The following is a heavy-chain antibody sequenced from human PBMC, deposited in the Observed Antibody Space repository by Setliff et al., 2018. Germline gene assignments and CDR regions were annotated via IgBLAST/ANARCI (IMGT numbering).Heavy chain of an antibody. CDR1: GGTFSNSA. Sequence: GASVKVSCKAFGGTFSNSAINWVRQAPGQGLEWMGGIIPIRGAADYAQKFQGKVIITADGSTSTAYMELTSLRSDDAAVYYCARGPSGWSSATSRYYCYMDVWGKGTTVTVSS. D-gene: IGHD6-19*01. CDR2: IIPIRGAA. J-gene: IGHJ6*03. CDR3: ARGPSGWSSATSRYYCYMDV. V-gene: IGHV1-69*13.